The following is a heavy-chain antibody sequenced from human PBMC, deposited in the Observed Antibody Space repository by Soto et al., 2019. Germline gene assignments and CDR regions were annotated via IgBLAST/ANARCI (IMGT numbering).Heavy chain of an antibody. V-gene: IGHV3-48*03. CDR3: AKYPAAVHYYYYYGMDV. D-gene: IGHD2-2*01. Sequence: PGGSLRLSCAASGFTFSSYEMNWVRQAPGKGLEWVSYISSSGSTIYYADSVKGRFTISRDNAKNSLYLQMNSLRAEDTAVYYCAKYPAAVHYYYYYGMDVWGQGTTVTVSS. J-gene: IGHJ6*02. CDR1: GFTFSSYE. CDR2: ISSSGSTI.